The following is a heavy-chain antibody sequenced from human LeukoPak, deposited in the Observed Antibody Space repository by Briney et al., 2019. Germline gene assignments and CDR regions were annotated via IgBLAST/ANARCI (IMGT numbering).Heavy chain of an antibody. Sequence: GRSLRLSCAASGFTFDDYAMHWVRQAPGKGLEWASGISRNSGSIGYADSVKGRFTISRDNAKNSLYLQMNSLRTEDTALYYCAKDMGSIVGAPGSWGQGTLVTVSS. CDR3: AKDMGSIVGAPGS. V-gene: IGHV3-9*01. D-gene: IGHD1-26*01. J-gene: IGHJ5*02. CDR1: GFTFDDYA. CDR2: ISRNSGSI.